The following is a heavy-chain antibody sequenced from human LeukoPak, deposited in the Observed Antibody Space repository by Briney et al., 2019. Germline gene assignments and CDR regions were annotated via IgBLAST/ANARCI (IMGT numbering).Heavy chain of an antibody. CDR3: ACGLTSGFDY. Sequence: GGSLRLSCAASGFTFNSYSMNWVRQAPGKGLEWVSSISSSSSYIYYADSVKGRFTISRDNAKNSLYLQMNSLRAEDTAVYYCACGLTSGFDYWGQGTLVTVSS. CDR1: GFTFNSYS. D-gene: IGHD1-1*01. J-gene: IGHJ4*02. CDR2: ISSSSSYI. V-gene: IGHV3-21*01.